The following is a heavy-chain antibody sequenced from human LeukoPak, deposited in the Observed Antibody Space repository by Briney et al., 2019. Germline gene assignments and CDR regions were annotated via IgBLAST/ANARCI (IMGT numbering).Heavy chain of an antibody. Sequence: GGSLRLSCAASGFTFSSYAMSWVRQAPGKGLEWVSGISGSGDSTYYAGSVKGRFTISRDNSKNTLYLQMNSLRAEDTAVYYCAKVDGRGTGMPYWGQGTLVTVSS. J-gene: IGHJ4*02. CDR1: GFTFSSYA. D-gene: IGHD1-1*01. V-gene: IGHV3-23*01. CDR3: AKVDGRGTGMPY. CDR2: ISGSGDST.